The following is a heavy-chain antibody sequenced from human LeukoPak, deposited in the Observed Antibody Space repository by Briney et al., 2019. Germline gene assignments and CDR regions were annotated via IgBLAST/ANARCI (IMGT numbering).Heavy chain of an antibody. CDR3: MGYDYVWGSYRSFDY. CDR2: ISSSRSYI. CDR1: GFTFSSYS. J-gene: IGHJ4*02. D-gene: IGHD3-16*02. Sequence: GGSLRLSCAASGFTFSSYSMHWIRQAPGKGLEGVSSISSSRSYIYYADSVKGRFTISRDNAKNSLYLQMNSLRAEDTAVYYCMGYDYVWGSYRSFDYWGQGTLVTVSS. V-gene: IGHV3-21*01.